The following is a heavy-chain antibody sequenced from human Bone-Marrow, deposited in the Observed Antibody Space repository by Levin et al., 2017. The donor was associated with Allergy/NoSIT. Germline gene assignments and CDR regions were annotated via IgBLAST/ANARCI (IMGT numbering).Heavy chain of an antibody. Sequence: TGGSLRLSCAASGFTLTSHAMTWVRQAPGKGLEWVSSISGNGDATWYADSVKGRFTITRDTSQNTLYLQMKNLRDEDTATYYCVRRGPTEWGHFDYWGRGTLVTVSS. CDR3: VRRGPTEWGHFDY. D-gene: IGHD3-16*01. V-gene: IGHV3-23*01. CDR2: ISGNGDAT. CDR1: GFTLTSHA. J-gene: IGHJ4*02.